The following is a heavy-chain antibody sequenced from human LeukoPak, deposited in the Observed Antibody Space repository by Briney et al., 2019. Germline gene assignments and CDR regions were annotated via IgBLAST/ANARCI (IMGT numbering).Heavy chain of an antibody. V-gene: IGHV4-39*01. D-gene: IGHD3-3*01. CDR3: ARRAQDPYYDFWSGRTSNWFDP. CDR2: IYYSGST. CDR1: GGSISSSSYY. J-gene: IGHJ5*02. Sequence: KASETLSLTCTVSGGSISSSSYYWGWIRQPPGKGLEWIGSIYYSGSTYYNPSLKSRVTISVDTSKNQFSLKLSSVTAADTAVYYCARRAQDPYYDFWSGRTSNWFDPWGQGTLVTVSS.